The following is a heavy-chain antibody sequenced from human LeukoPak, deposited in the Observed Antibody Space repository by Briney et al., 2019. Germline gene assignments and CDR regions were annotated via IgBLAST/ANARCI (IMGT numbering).Heavy chain of an antibody. CDR1: GGSISSSSYY. CDR2: IYYSGST. Sequence: PSETLSLTCTVSGGSISSSSYYWGWIRQPPGKGLEWIGSIYYSGSTYYNPSLKSRITISVDTSKNQFSLKLSSVTAADTAMYYCASEFVGATAGAYAIWGQGTMVTVSS. J-gene: IGHJ3*02. D-gene: IGHD1-26*01. V-gene: IGHV4-39*07. CDR3: ASEFVGATAGAYAI.